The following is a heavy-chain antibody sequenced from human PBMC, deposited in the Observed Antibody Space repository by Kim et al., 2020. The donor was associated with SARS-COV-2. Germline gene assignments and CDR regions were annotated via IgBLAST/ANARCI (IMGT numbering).Heavy chain of an antibody. CDR2: IIPIFGTA. V-gene: IGHV1-69*13. CDR1: GGTFSSYA. CDR3: ASHSNKYYYYYGMDV. J-gene: IGHJ6*02. Sequence: SVKVSCKASGGTFSSYAISWVRQAPGQGLEWMGGIIPIFGTANYAQKFQGRVTITADESTSTAYMELSSLRSEDTAVYYCASHSNKYYYYYGMDVWGQGTTVTVSS. D-gene: IGHD3-22*01.